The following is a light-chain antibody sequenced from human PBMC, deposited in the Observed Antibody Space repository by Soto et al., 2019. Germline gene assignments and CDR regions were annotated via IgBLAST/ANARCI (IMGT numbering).Light chain of an antibody. CDR1: QSVSSSY. CDR3: HQYVTSPT. V-gene: IGKV3-20*01. J-gene: IGKJ3*01. CDR2: GAS. Sequence: EIVLTQSPGTLSLSPGERATLSCRASQSVSSSYLAWYQQKPGQAPRLLIYGASSRATGIPDRFSGSGSGTDFTLTISRLEPEDFAMYYCHQYVTSPTFGPGTKVEIK.